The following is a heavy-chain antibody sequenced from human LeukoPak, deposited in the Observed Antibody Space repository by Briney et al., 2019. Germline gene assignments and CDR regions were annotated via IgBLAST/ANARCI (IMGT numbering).Heavy chain of an antibody. CDR1: GFTFSNAW. CDR2: MNSNINAGTT. D-gene: IGHD3-16*01. CDR3: TYDPQGDSREIDY. J-gene: IGHJ4*02. Sequence: GGSLRLSCAASGFTFSNAWMNWVRQAPGKGLEWVGGMNSNINAGTTDYATLIQGRFTISRDDSRNTMYLQISRLKSEDTGVYYCTYDPQGDSREIDYWGQGTLVIVSS. V-gene: IGHV3-15*01.